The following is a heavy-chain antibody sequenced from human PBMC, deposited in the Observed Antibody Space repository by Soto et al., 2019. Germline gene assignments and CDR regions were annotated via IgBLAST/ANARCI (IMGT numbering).Heavy chain of an antibody. V-gene: IGHV4-34*01. J-gene: IGHJ4*02. D-gene: IGHD5-18*01. CDR2: INHSGST. Sequence: SETLSLTCAVDGGSFIGYYWSWIRQPPGNGLEWIGEINHSGSTNNNPSLKSRVTISVDTSKKQFSLKLRSVAAADTAVYYCAHAARRGYSYGRFDYWGQGSLVTVS. CDR1: GGSFIGYY. CDR3: AHAARRGYSYGRFDY.